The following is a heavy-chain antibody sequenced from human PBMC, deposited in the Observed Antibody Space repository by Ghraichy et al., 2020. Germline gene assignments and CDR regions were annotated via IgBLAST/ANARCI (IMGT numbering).Heavy chain of an antibody. CDR1: GFTFTSYA. CDR3: AKDNDADTPMDHTAFDI. V-gene: IGHV3-23*01. Sequence: GGSLRLSCAASGFTFTSYAMRWVRQAPGKGLEWVSGITTSGGSTYYADSVKGRFTISRDNSKNTLYLQINSLRADDTALYYCAKDNDADTPMDHTAFDIWGQGTMVTVSS. J-gene: IGHJ3*02. CDR2: ITTSGGST. D-gene: IGHD5-18*01.